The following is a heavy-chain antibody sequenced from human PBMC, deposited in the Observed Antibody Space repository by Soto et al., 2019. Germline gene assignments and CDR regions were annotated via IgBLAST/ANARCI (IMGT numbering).Heavy chain of an antibody. Sequence: GGSLRLSCSASGFTFSSYDMHWVRQAPGKGREYVSGINNNGGNTYYADSVKGRFTISRDNSKNTLYLQMSSLRAEDTAVYYCVKVALRLTSNYYFDYWGQGTLVTVSS. CDR1: GFTFSSYD. D-gene: IGHD5-12*01. V-gene: IGHV3-64D*06. CDR2: INNNGGNT. J-gene: IGHJ4*02. CDR3: VKVALRLTSNYYFDY.